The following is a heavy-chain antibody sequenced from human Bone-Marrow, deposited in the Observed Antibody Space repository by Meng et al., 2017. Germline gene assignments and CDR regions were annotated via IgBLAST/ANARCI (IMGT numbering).Heavy chain of an antibody. Sequence: KVSCKGSGYSFTSYWIGWVRQMPGKGLEWMGIIYPGDSDTRYSPSFQGQVTISADKSISTAYLQWSSLKASGTAMYYCARLEYYYDSSGYYYAGAFDIWGQGTMVAVSS. CDR3: ARLEYYYDSSGYYYAGAFDI. CDR1: GYSFTSYW. V-gene: IGHV5-51*01. D-gene: IGHD3-22*01. CDR2: IYPGDSDT. J-gene: IGHJ3*02.